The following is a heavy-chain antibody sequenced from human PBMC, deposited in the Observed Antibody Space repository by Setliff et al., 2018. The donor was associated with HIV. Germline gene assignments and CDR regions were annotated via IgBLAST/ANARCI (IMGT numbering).Heavy chain of an antibody. CDR1: GDTFTNYY. D-gene: IGHD3-10*01. J-gene: IGHJ4*01. V-gene: IGHV1-46*01. CDR2: INPGGGST. Sequence: ASVKVSCKASGDTFTNYYIHWVRQAPGQGLEWMGIINPGGGSTNYAPNFQGRVTMTRDTSTSTVYMEVNSLRFEDTAVYYCARVFYYSAGSYSLDYWGQETLVTVSS. CDR3: ARVFYYSAGSYSLDY.